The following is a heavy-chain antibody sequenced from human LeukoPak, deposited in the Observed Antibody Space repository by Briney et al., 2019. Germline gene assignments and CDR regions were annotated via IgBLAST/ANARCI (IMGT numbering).Heavy chain of an antibody. J-gene: IGHJ6*03. Sequence: ASVKVSCKASGYTFTMFYTHWVRQAPGQGLEWMGMINPSDGATTYAQRFQGRVTVTRDMSTTTVYMDLRSLRSEDTAVYLCAREQRGGLSGSLGGLFASYHTYYYMDVWGRGTTVTVSS. CDR1: GYTFTMFY. D-gene: IGHD3-16*01. V-gene: IGHV1-46*01. CDR3: AREQRGGLSGSLGGLFASYHTYYYMDV. CDR2: INPSDGAT.